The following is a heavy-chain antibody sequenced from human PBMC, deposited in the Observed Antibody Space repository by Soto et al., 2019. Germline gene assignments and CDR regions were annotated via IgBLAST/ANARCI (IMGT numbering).Heavy chain of an antibody. D-gene: IGHD6-19*01. CDR2: ISSSSSTI. CDR3: ARGLTQRYGSGRIFDY. CDR1: GFTFSSYS. V-gene: IGHV3-48*01. J-gene: IGHJ4*02. Sequence: GGSLRLSCAASGFTFSSYSMNWVRQAPGKGLEWVSYISSSSSTIYYADSVKGRFTISRDNAKNSLYLQMSSLRAEDTAVYYCARGLTQRYGSGRIFDYWGQGTLVTVSS.